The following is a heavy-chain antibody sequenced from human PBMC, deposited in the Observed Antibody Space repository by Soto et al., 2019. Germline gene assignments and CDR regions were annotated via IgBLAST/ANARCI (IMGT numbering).Heavy chain of an antibody. CDR3: AVWSALTQYYFDS. CDR1: GASFSGSY. Sequence: SETLSLTCAGCGASFSGSYWSWIRQPPGKGLEWIGYAYYSGTTVYNPALKSRVSISVDTSKKHVSLRLNSVTAADTAVYYCAVWSALTQYYFDSWGHGTLVTVS. V-gene: IGHV4-59*13. CDR2: AYYSGTT. D-gene: IGHD3-3*01. J-gene: IGHJ4*01.